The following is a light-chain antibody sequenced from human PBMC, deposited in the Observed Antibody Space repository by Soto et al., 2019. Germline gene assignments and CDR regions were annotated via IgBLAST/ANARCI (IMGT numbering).Light chain of an antibody. CDR3: QQRSNWPSWT. J-gene: IGKJ1*01. Sequence: EIVLTQSPATLSLSPGERATLSCRASQSVSSYLAWYQQKPGQAPRLLIYDASNRATGIPARFSGSGSGTEFTPPISSLEPEDFAVYYCQQRSNWPSWTFGQGTKVEIK. CDR2: DAS. V-gene: IGKV3-11*01. CDR1: QSVSSY.